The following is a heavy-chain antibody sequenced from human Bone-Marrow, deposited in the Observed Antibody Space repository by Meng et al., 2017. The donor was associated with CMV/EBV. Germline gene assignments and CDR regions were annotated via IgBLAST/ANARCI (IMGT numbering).Heavy chain of an antibody. J-gene: IGHJ5*02. CDR2: IYHSGST. Sequence: SETLSLTCTVSGGSISSYYWSWIRQPPGKGLEWIGYIYHSGSTNYNPSLKSRVTISVDTSKNQFSLKLSSVTAADTAVYYCARGYCSSTSCYPSGIDPWGQGTLVTVSS. V-gene: IGHV4-59*12. CDR3: ARGYCSSTSCYPSGIDP. CDR1: GGSISSYY. D-gene: IGHD2-2*01.